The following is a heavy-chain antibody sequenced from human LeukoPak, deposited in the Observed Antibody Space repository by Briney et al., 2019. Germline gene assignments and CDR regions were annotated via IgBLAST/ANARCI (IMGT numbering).Heavy chain of an antibody. V-gene: IGHV3-48*01. J-gene: IGHJ4*02. CDR3: ARDLPGYCSGGSCYFDY. D-gene: IGHD2-15*01. CDR2: ITADSGTT. CDR1: GFTFSTNS. Sequence: PGGSLRLSCAVSGFTFSTNSMNWVRQAPGKGLEWVSYITADSGTTYYADSVKGRFTISRDNAKNSLFLQMNSLRAEDTALYYCARDLPGYCSGGSCYFDYWGQGTLVTVSS.